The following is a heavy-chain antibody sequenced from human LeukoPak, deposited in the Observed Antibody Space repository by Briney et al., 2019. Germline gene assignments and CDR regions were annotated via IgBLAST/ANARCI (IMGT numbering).Heavy chain of an antibody. D-gene: IGHD3-16*02. J-gene: IGHJ4*02. CDR3: ARDYDYLWGSYRSLDY. CDR2: IWHDGSKK. V-gene: IGHV3-33*01. CDR1: GFTFSGYG. Sequence: GGSLRLSCAASGFTFSGYGMHWVRQAPGKGLEWVAVIWHDGSKKYYVDSVKGRFTISRNNAKNSLYLQMNSLRAEDTAVYYCARDYDYLWGSYRSLDYWGQGTLVTVSS.